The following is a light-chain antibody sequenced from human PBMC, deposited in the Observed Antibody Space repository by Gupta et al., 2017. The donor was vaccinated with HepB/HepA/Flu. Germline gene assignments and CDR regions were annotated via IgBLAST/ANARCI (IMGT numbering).Light chain of an antibody. CDR2: QES. V-gene: IGLV3-1*01. CDR3: KTWDSSSTWV. Sequence: SYEMPPPSSVSVSPGQTARITCPGSKLGDNYVYWYQQKPGQSPVLVIYQESLRPSGMSERFSGSNSETTAAVTISGTKAVDEDDYDCKTWDSSSTWVFGGGTKLTVL. J-gene: IGLJ3*02. CDR1: KLGDNY.